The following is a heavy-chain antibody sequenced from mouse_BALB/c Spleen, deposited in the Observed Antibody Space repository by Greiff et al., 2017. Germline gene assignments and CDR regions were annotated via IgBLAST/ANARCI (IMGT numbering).Heavy chain of an antibody. V-gene: IGHV1-87*01. J-gene: IGHJ3*01. Sequence: VQLQQSGAELARPGASVKLSCKASGYTFTSYWMQWVKQRPGQGLEWIGAIYPGDGDTRYTQKFKGKATLTADKSSSTAYMQLSSLASEDSAVYYCASPLGDWGQGTLVTVSA. CDR3: ASPLGD. CDR2: IYPGDGDT. D-gene: IGHD3-1*01. CDR1: GYTFTSYW.